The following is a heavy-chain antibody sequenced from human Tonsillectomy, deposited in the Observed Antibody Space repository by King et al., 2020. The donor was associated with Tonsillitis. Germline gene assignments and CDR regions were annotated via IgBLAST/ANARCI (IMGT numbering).Heavy chain of an antibody. J-gene: IGHJ4*02. CDR2: ISYDGSNK. CDR1: GFTFSSYG. CDR3: TKDRYRYCSGLYFFDY. V-gene: IGHV3-30*18. D-gene: IGHD6-19*01. Sequence: VQLVESGGGVVQPGRSLRLSCAASGFTFSSYGMHWVRQAPGKGLEWVALISYDGSNKYYADSVKGRFTISRDNSKNTLYLQMNSLRAEDTAVYYCTKDRYRYCSGLYFFDYWGQGTLVTVSS.